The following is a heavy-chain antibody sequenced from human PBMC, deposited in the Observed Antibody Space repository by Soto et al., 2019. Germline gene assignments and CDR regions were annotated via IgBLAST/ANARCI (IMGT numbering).Heavy chain of an antibody. Sequence: SETLSLTCTVSGGSISSYYWSWIRQPPGKGLEWIGYIYYSGSTNYNPSLKSRVTISVDTSKNQFSLKLSSVTAADTAVYYCARVGHPQATVVTPDDAFDIWGQGAMVTVSS. V-gene: IGHV4-59*01. J-gene: IGHJ3*02. D-gene: IGHD4-17*01. CDR1: GGSISSYY. CDR2: IYYSGST. CDR3: ARVGHPQATVVTPDDAFDI.